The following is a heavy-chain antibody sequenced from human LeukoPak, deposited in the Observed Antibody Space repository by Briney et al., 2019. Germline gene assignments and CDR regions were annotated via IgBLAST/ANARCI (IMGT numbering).Heavy chain of an antibody. CDR1: GGSFSGYY. V-gene: IGHV4-34*01. CDR3: AREGSAAAGPYYYYMDV. Sequence: SETLSLTCAVYGGSFSGYYWSWIRQPPGKGLEWIGEINHSGSTNYNPSLKSRVTISVDTSKNQFSPKLSSVTAADTAVYYCAREGSAAAGPYYYYMDVWGKGTTVTVSS. J-gene: IGHJ6*03. D-gene: IGHD6-13*01. CDR2: INHSGST.